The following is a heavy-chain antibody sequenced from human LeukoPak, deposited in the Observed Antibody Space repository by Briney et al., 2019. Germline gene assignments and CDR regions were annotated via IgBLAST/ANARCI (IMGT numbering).Heavy chain of an antibody. J-gene: IGHJ2*01. CDR1: GFTFSSYA. CDR3: AREGSCSSVSCYDWYFDL. D-gene: IGHD2-15*01. V-gene: IGHV3-23*01. CDR2: INNRGGT. Sequence: GGSLRLSCAASGFTFSSYAMSWVRQAPGKGLEWVSTINNRGGTYYADSVKGRFTISRDNSKNTQFLQMNSLRAEDTAVYYCAREGSCSSVSCYDWYFDLWGRGTLVTASS.